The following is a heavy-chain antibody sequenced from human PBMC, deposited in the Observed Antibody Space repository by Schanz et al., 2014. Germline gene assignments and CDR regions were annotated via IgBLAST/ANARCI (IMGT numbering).Heavy chain of an antibody. CDR3: ASSGAGYSSSWDFDY. V-gene: IGHV1-18*01. J-gene: IGHJ4*02. CDR2: ISAYNGNT. Sequence: QVQLVQSGAEVKKPGASVKVSCKASGYTFTSYGINWVRQAPGQGLEWMGWISAYNGNTNYAQKLQGRVTMTTDTSTSTAYMELRSLRSDDTAVYYCASSGAGYSSSWDFDYWGQGTLVTGSS. CDR1: GYTFTSYG. D-gene: IGHD6-13*01.